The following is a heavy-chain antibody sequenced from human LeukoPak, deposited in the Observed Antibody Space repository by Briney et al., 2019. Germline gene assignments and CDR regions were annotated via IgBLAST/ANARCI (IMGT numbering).Heavy chain of an antibody. V-gene: IGHV3-53*01. D-gene: IGHD3-10*01. CDR3: ASGSGSYRTPYYYMDV. CDR1: GFTVSSNY. CDR2: ILTGGTT. J-gene: IGHJ6*03. Sequence: GGSLRLSCEASGFTVSSNYMSWVRQAPGKGLEWVSFILTGGTTYYADSVRGRFSISRDSSRNTVYLQMNSLRAEDTAVYYCASGSGSYRTPYYYMDVWGTGTTVTVSS.